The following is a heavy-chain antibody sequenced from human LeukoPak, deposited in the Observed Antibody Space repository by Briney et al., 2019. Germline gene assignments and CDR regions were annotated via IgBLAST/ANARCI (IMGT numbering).Heavy chain of an antibody. J-gene: IGHJ4*02. CDR2: ISAYNGNT. V-gene: IGHV1-18*03. Sequence: ASVKVSCKASGYTFNSYGINWVRQAPGQGLEWMGWISAYNGNTNYAQKFQGRVTMTTDTSTSTAYMELRSLRSEDMAVYYCARGVHYYDSSGYYPDFDYWGQGTLVTVSS. CDR3: ARGVHYYDSSGYYPDFDY. D-gene: IGHD3-22*01. CDR1: GYTFNSYG.